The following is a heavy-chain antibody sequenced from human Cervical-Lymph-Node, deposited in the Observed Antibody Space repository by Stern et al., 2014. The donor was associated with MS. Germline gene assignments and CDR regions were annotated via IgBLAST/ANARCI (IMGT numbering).Heavy chain of an antibody. CDR1: GFTFSDYY. Sequence: QMQLVQSGGGLVKPGGSLRLSCAASGFTFSDYYMSWIRQAPGKGLEWVSYISGGVTTIYHADSVKGRFTISRDNAKNSLYLQMNSLRAEDTAVYYCARNSGNENLDYWGQGTLVTVSS. CDR2: ISGGVTTI. CDR3: ARNSGNENLDY. J-gene: IGHJ4*02. V-gene: IGHV3-11*01. D-gene: IGHD5-12*01.